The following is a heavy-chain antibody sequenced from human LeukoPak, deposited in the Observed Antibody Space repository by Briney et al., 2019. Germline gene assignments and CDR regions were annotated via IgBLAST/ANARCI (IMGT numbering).Heavy chain of an antibody. J-gene: IGHJ3*01. V-gene: IGHV3-23*01. CDR2: ITSNGGGT. CDR3: AKGQLGSLADAFDV. CDR1: GFTFADFA. D-gene: IGHD7-27*01. Sequence: PGGSLRLSCVASGFTFADFAMSWVRQAPGKGLEWVSSITSNGGGTPYADSVKGRFTISRDNSDNTLYLQMNSLRAEDTAVYRCAKGQLGSLADAFDVWGQGTMVTVSS.